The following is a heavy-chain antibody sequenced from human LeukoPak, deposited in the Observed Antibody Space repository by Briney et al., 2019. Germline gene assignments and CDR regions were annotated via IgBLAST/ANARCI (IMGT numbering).Heavy chain of an antibody. D-gene: IGHD3-3*01. CDR3: ARLYDFWSGYAFDY. V-gene: IGHV4-59*01. CDR2: IYYSGST. CDR1: GGSISSYY. J-gene: IGHJ4*02. Sequence: SETLSLTCTVSGGSISSYYWRWIRQPPGKGLEWIGYIYYSGSTNYNPSLKSRVTISVDTSKNQFSLKLSSVTAADTDVYYCARLYDFWSGYAFDYWGQGTLVTVSS.